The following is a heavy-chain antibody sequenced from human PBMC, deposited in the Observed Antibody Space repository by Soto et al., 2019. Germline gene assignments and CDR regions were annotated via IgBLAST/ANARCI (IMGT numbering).Heavy chain of an antibody. CDR3: ARDKVTGPFDY. J-gene: IGHJ4*02. D-gene: IGHD2-8*02. Sequence: QVRLQPWGAGLLKPSETLSLTCAVYGGSFSGYYWTWIRLPPSTGLELIGAIYHSGSTNYNPSLKIRVTISVDTSKTQFTAKLTSLTAADTSGYSCARDKVTGPFDYWGQKTLVTV. CDR1: GGSFSGYY. CDR2: IYHSGST. V-gene: IGHV4-34*01.